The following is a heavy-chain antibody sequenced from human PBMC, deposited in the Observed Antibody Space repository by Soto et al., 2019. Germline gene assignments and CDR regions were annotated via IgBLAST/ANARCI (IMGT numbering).Heavy chain of an antibody. Sequence: QVQLVQSGAEVKKPGSSVKVSCKASGGTFSSYAISWVRQAPGQGLKWMGGIIPIFGTANYAQKFQGRVTITADESTSTAYMELSSLRSEDTAVYYCAKNTAMVPGAYYYYYGMDVWGQGTTVTVSS. J-gene: IGHJ6*02. CDR3: AKNTAMVPGAYYYYYGMDV. D-gene: IGHD5-18*01. CDR1: GGTFSSYA. V-gene: IGHV1-69*01. CDR2: IIPIFGTA.